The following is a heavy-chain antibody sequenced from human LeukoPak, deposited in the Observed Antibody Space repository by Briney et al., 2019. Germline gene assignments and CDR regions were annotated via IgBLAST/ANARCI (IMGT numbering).Heavy chain of an antibody. Sequence: ASVKVSCKASGYTFTSYYMRWVRQAPGQGLEWMGIVNPSGGSTSYPQKFQGRVTITRDTSTGTVYMELSRLSSEDTAVYYCARHGYSGSYMGYYYYYYMDVWGKGTTVTVSS. D-gene: IGHD1-26*01. V-gene: IGHV1-46*01. CDR2: VNPSGGST. CDR3: ARHGYSGSYMGYYYYYYMDV. CDR1: GYTFTSYY. J-gene: IGHJ6*03.